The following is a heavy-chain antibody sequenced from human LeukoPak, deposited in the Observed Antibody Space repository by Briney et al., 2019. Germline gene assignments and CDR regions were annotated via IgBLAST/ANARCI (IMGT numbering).Heavy chain of an antibody. D-gene: IGHD6-19*01. V-gene: IGHV3-13*01. CDR2: IGIRGDT. Sequence: PGGSLRLSCAASGFTFTDYDMHWVRQVIGKGLEWVSAIGIRGDTHHSGSVKGRFTISSGNAESSLYLQMNSLRAEDAAVYYCARGGIQVSGIDEFDYWGQGTLVTVSS. CDR3: ARGGIQVSGIDEFDY. CDR1: GFTFTDYD. J-gene: IGHJ4*02.